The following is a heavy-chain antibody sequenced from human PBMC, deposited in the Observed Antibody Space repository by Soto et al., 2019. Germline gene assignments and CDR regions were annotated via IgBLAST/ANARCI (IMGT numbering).Heavy chain of an antibody. CDR1: GGSISSGVYY. V-gene: IGHV4-31*02. CDR2: IYYSGST. D-gene: IGHD2-21*02. Sequence: SETLSLTCTVSGGSISSGVYYWIWIRQHPGKVLEWIGYIYYSGSTYYNPSLKSRVTISVDTSKNQFSLKLSSVTAADTAVYYCASFLRVVTGANAFDIWGQGTMVTVSS. CDR3: ASFLRVVTGANAFDI. J-gene: IGHJ3*02.